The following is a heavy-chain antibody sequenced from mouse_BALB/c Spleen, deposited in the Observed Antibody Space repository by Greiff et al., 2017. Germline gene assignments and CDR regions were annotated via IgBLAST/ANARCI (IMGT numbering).Heavy chain of an antibody. CDR2: INPSNGGT. J-gene: IGHJ3*01. D-gene: IGHD2-3*01. Sequence: VQLQESGAELVKPGASVKLSCKASGYTFTSYYMYWVKQRPGQGLEWIGEINPSNGGTNFNEKFKSKATLTVDKSSSTAYMQLSSLTSEDSAVYCGTRPTDDCYYGWFAYWGQGTLVTVSA. V-gene: IGHV1S81*02. CDR1: GYTFTSYY. CDR3: TRPTDDCYYGWFAY.